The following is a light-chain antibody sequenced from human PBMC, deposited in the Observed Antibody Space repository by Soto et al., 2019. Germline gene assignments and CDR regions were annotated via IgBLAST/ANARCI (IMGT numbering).Light chain of an antibody. Sequence: DIQMTQSPSSLSASVGDRVTITCRASQGISNYLAWYQQKPGKVPKLLIYAASTLQSGVPSRFSGSGSGTDFTLTITSLPPEDVATYYCQKYNSAPWTFGQGSKVEIK. J-gene: IGKJ1*01. CDR2: AAS. CDR3: QKYNSAPWT. CDR1: QGISNY. V-gene: IGKV1-27*01.